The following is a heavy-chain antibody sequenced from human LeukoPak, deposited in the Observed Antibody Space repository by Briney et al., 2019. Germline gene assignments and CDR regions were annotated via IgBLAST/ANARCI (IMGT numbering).Heavy chain of an antibody. CDR1: GGSISSGGYY. J-gene: IGHJ3*02. D-gene: IGHD5-18*01. V-gene: IGHV4-30-2*01. CDR2: IYHSGST. CDR3: ARRGYSYGPGSDAFDI. Sequence: PSETPSLTCTVSGGSISSGGYYWSWIRQPPGKGLEWIGYIYHSGSTYYNPSLKSRVTISVDKSKNQFSLKLSSVTAADTAVYYCARRGYSYGPGSDAFDIWGQGTMVTVSS.